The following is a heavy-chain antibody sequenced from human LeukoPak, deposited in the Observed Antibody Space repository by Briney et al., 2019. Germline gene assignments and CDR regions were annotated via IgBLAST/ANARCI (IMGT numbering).Heavy chain of an antibody. J-gene: IGHJ4*02. Sequence: ASVKVSCKASGGTFSSYAISWVRQAPGQGLEWMGGIIPIFGTANYAQKFQGRVTITRNTSISTAYMELSSLRSEDTAVYYCARGGYVVGELYYWGQGTLVTVSS. CDR1: GGTFSSYA. CDR3: ARGGYVVGELYY. CDR2: IIPIFGTA. V-gene: IGHV1-69*05. D-gene: IGHD3-10*01.